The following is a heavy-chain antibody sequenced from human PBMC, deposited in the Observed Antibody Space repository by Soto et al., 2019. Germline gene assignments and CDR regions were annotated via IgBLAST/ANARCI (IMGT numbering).Heavy chain of an antibody. D-gene: IGHD5-12*01. Sequence: KQSQTLSLTCAISGDSVSSNSAAWNWIRQSPSRGLEWLGRTYYRSKWYNDYAVSVKSRITINPDTSKNQFSLQLNSVTPEDTAVYYCAKSPLYSGYDSDAFDIWGQGTMVTVSS. CDR3: AKSPLYSGYDSDAFDI. V-gene: IGHV6-1*01. J-gene: IGHJ3*02. CDR1: GDSVSSNSAA. CDR2: TYYRSKWYN.